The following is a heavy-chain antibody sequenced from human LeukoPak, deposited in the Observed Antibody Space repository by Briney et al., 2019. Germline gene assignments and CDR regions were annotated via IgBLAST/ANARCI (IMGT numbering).Heavy chain of an antibody. CDR2: ISSSGSIT. CDR3: ARDSLHDYGGTGYGYYFDY. J-gene: IGHJ4*02. Sequence: GGSLRLSCAASGFAFSNYEMIWVRQAPGKGPEWVSYISSSGSITYYADSVKGRFTVSRDNAKDSLFLHMNSLRVEDTAIYYCARDSLHDYGGTGYGYYFDYWGQGTLVTVSS. D-gene: IGHD4/OR15-4a*01. CDR1: GFAFSNYE. V-gene: IGHV3-48*03.